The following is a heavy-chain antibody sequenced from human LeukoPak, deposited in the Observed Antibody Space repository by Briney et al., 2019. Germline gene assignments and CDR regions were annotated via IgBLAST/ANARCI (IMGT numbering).Heavy chain of an antibody. J-gene: IGHJ4*01. CDR2: IQYDDSVE. D-gene: IGHD3-10*01. CDR1: GFTFSTFG. V-gene: IGHV3-30*02. Sequence: GGSLRLSCAASGFTFSTFGMNWVRQAPDKGLEWVAFIQYDDSVEYYADSVKGRFTISRDNSKNTLYLQMNSLRGDDTAAYYCAKDQGVVGSYDYWGHGTLVTVSS. CDR3: AKDQGVVGSYDY.